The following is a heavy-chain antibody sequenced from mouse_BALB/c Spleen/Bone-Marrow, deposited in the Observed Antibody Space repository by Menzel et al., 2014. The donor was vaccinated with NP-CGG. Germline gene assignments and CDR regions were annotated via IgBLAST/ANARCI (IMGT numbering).Heavy chain of an antibody. D-gene: IGHD1-1*01. J-gene: IGHJ2*01. V-gene: IGHV1S81*02. CDR2: INPSNGRT. CDR1: GYTFTSYW. CDR3: ARRATTVVATDY. Sequence: QVQLQQSGAELVKPGASVKLSCKASGYTFTSYWMHWVKRRPGRGLEWIGEINPSNGRTNYNEKFKSKATLTVDKSSSTAYMQLSSLTSEDSAVYYCARRATTVVATDYWGQGTTLTVSS.